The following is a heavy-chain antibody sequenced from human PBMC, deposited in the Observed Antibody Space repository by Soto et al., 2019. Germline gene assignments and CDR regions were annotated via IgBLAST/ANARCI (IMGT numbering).Heavy chain of an antibody. CDR3: ARPRGYGVFDAYDI. V-gene: IGHV3-23*01. CDR1: GFTFSTYA. CDR2: LTASGDTT. J-gene: IGHJ3*02. D-gene: IGHD4-17*01. Sequence: EVQLLESGGGLVQPGGSLRLSCAASGFTFSTYAMNWVRQAPGKGLEWVSALTASGDTTYYADSVKGRFTISRDNSMNALYLQMNSLRIEDTAVYYCARPRGYGVFDAYDIWGQGTMVTVSS.